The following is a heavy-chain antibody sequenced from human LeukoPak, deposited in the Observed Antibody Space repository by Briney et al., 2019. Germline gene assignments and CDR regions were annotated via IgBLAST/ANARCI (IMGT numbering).Heavy chain of an antibody. CDR3: ARGNGSGYNIDY. Sequence: SETLSLTCAVSGGSFSGYYWSWIRQPPGQGLEWIGEINHSGSTNYNPSLKSRVTISVVTSKNPLSMKLSSVTAGDTAVYYCARGNGSGYNIDYWGQGTLVTVSS. V-gene: IGHV4-34*01. CDR1: GGSFSGYY. CDR2: INHSGST. D-gene: IGHD3-22*01. J-gene: IGHJ4*02.